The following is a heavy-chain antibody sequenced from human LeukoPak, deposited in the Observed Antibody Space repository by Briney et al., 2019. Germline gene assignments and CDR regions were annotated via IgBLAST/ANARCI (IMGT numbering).Heavy chain of an antibody. J-gene: IGHJ4*02. Sequence: GGSLRLSCAASGFTFSSYSMNWVRQAPGKGLEWVSSISSSSSYIYYADSVKGRFTISRDNAKNSLYLQMNSLRAEDTAVYYCARDRTFAGYSYGTPDFDYWGQGTLVIVSS. CDR1: GFTFSSYS. CDR3: ARDRTFAGYSYGTPDFDY. V-gene: IGHV3-21*01. CDR2: ISSSSSYI. D-gene: IGHD5-18*01.